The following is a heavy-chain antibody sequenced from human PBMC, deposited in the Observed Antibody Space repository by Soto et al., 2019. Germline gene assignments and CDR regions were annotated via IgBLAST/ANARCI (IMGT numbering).Heavy chain of an antibody. Sequence: TSETLSLTCAVYGGSFSGYYWSWIRQPPGKGLEWIGEINHSGSTNCNPSLKSRVTISVDTSKNQFSLKLSSVTAADTAVYYCARDNVVVVAATLLYYYYYGMDVWGQGTTVTVSS. CDR3: ARDNVVVVAATLLYYYYYGMDV. CDR1: GGSFSGYY. V-gene: IGHV4-34*01. CDR2: INHSGST. D-gene: IGHD2-15*01. J-gene: IGHJ6*02.